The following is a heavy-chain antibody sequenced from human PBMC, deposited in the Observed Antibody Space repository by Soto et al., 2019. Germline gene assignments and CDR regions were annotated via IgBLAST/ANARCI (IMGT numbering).Heavy chain of an antibody. CDR3: ATEKVLYAIRFYYYGMDV. CDR1: GATFSNAW. Sequence: PGGSLRLSCAAPGATFSNAWMSWVRQAPGKGLDWGGRIKSKTDGGTTDYPAPVKGRFTISGDDSKNTLYLQMNSLKTEDTAVYYCATEKVLYAIRFYYYGMDVWGQGTTVTVSS. J-gene: IGHJ6*02. D-gene: IGHD2-8*02. CDR2: IKSKTDGGTT. V-gene: IGHV3-15*01.